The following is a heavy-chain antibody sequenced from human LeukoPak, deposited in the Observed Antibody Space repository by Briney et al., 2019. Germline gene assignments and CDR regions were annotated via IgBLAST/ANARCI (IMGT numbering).Heavy chain of an antibody. J-gene: IGHJ4*02. CDR1: GGSFSGYY. CDR2: INHSGST. D-gene: IGHD3-3*01. V-gene: IGHV4-34*01. Sequence: PSETLSLTCAVYGGSFSGYYWSWIRQPPGKGLEWIGEINHSGSTNYNPSLKSRVTISVDTSKNQFSLKLSSVTAADTAVYYCARAYYDFWSGYYSHHDYWGQGTLVTVSS. CDR3: ARAYYDFWSGYYSHHDY.